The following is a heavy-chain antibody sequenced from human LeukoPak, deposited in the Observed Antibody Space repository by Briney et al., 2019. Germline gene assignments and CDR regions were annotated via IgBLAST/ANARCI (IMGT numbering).Heavy chain of an antibody. CDR2: IIPIFGTA. CDR1: GYIFTDYY. J-gene: IGHJ4*02. Sequence: ASVKVSCKASGYIFTDYYMHWVRQAPGQGLEWMGRIIPIFGTANYAQKFQGRVTITTDESTSTAYMELSSLRSEDTAVYYCARVDTAMVIDYWGQGTLVTVSS. CDR3: ARVDTAMVIDY. V-gene: IGHV1-69*05. D-gene: IGHD5-18*01.